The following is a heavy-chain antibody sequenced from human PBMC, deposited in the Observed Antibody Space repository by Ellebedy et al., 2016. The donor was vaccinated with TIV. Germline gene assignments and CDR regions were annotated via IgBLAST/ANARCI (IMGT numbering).Heavy chain of an antibody. V-gene: IGHV1-18*01. CDR3: ARGGLTDSIGIDP. J-gene: IGHJ5*02. D-gene: IGHD3-9*01. Sequence: ASVKVSXKASGYRFTSNGITWVRQAPGQGLEWMGWVSGYNGNTNYAQKFRGRVTMTTDTSTSTAYMELRSLISDDTAVYYCARGGLTDSIGIDPWGQGTLVTVSS. CDR1: GYRFTSNG. CDR2: VSGYNGNT.